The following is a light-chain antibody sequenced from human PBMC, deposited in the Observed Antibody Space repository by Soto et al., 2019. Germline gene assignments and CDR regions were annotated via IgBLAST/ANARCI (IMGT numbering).Light chain of an antibody. J-gene: IGKJ1*01. CDR2: WAS. CDR3: QHYYSIPWT. V-gene: IGKV4-1*01. Sequence: DIVMTQSPDSLAVSLGERATINCKYSQSVLYSSNNKNYLAWYQQKPGQPPKLLIYWASTRESGVPDRFSGSGSGTDFTLTSSGLQAEDVAVYYCQHYYSIPWTFGQGTKVEIK. CDR1: QSVLYSSNNKNY.